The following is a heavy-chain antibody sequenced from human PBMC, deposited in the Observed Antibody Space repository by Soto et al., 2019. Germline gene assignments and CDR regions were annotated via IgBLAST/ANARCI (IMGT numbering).Heavy chain of an antibody. Sequence: ASVKVSCKASGFTFTSSAVQWVRQARGQRLEWIGWIVVGSGNTNYAQKFQERVTITRDMSTSTAYMELSSLRSEDTAVYYCAADGQQLVPDYCYYGMDVWGQGTTVTVSS. CDR2: IVVGSGNT. D-gene: IGHD6-13*01. CDR3: AADGQQLVPDYCYYGMDV. J-gene: IGHJ6*02. CDR1: GFTFTSSA. V-gene: IGHV1-58*01.